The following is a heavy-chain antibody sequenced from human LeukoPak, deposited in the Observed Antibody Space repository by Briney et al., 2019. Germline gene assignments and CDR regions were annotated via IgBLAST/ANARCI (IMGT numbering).Heavy chain of an antibody. CDR3: ARVGHIAAAGTYDY. J-gene: IGHJ4*02. CDR2: IFFSGSG. V-gene: IGHV4-59*08. Sequence: PSETLSLACTVSGGSTSSYYWSWIRHPPGQGLEWISNIFFSGSGNCNHSLKSRVSISFDTSKTQFSLKLSSVTAADTAVYYCARVGHIAAAGTYDYWGQGTLVTVSS. D-gene: IGHD6-13*01. CDR1: GGSTSSYY.